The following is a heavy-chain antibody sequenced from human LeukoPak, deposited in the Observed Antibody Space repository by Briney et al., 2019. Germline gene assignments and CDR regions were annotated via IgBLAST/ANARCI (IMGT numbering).Heavy chain of an antibody. CDR1: GDSISSYY. J-gene: IGHJ4*02. CDR3: ATNLAEGIDY. V-gene: IGHV4-4*07. Sequence: SETLSLTCTVSGDSISSYYWSWIRQPPGKGLEWIGRIYTSGSTNYNPSLKSRVTMSVDTSKNQFSLKLSSVTAADTAVYYCATNLAEGIDYWGQGTLVTVSS. CDR2: IYTSGST.